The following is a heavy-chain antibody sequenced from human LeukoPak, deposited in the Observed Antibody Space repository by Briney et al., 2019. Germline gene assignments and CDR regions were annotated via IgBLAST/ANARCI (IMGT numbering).Heavy chain of an antibody. D-gene: IGHD5-24*01. J-gene: IGHJ6*03. CDR2: IYYSGST. V-gene: IGHV4-31*03. CDR1: GGSLSSGGYY. Sequence: SETLSLTCTVSGGSLSSGGYYWSWLRQHPGKGLEWIGYIYYSGSTYYNPSLKSRVNISVDTSKNQFSLKLSSVTAADTAVYYCARSQATIYYYYMDVWGKGTTVTVSS. CDR3: ARSQATIYYYYMDV.